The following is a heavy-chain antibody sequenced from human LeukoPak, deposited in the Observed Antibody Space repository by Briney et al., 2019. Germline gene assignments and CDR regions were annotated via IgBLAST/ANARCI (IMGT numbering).Heavy chain of an antibody. D-gene: IGHD1-7*01. Sequence: ASVKVSCKASGYTFISYGINWVRQAPGQGLEWMGWISAYNGNTNYAQKFQGRVTMTTDTSTSTAYMELRSLYSDDTAVYYCARRNFGSPRWFDPWGQGTLVTVSS. J-gene: IGHJ5*02. CDR3: ARRNFGSPRWFDP. CDR1: GYTFISYG. V-gene: IGHV1-18*01. CDR2: ISAYNGNT.